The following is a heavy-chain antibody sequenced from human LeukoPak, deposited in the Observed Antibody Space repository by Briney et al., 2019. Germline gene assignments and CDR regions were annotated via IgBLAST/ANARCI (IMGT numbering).Heavy chain of an antibody. CDR1: GFTVSSNY. CDR2: IYSGGST. Sequence: GGSLRLSCAASGFTVSSNYMSWVRQAPGKGLEWVSVIYSGGSTYYADSVKGRFTLSRDNSKNTLFLQMNSLRAEDTAVYYCARHSNSWYDYWGQGTLVTVSS. CDR3: ARHSNSWYDY. J-gene: IGHJ4*02. V-gene: IGHV3-66*04. D-gene: IGHD6-6*01.